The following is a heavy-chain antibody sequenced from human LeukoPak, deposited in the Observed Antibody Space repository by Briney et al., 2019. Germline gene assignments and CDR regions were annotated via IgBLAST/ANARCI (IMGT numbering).Heavy chain of an antibody. CDR3: ARGGGLGLRY. CDR1: GGSFSGYY. V-gene: IGHV4-34*01. D-gene: IGHD3-16*01. J-gene: IGHJ4*02. Sequence: PSETLSLTCAVYGGSFSGYYWSWIRQPPGQGLEWIGDINHSGSTKYNPSLKSRVTISVDTSKNQISLKLSSVTAADTAVYYCARGGGLGLRYWGQGTLVTVSS. CDR2: INHSGST.